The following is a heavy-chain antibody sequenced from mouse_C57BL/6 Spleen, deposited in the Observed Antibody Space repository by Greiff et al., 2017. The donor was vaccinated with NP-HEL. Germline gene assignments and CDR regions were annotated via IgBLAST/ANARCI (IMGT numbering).Heavy chain of an antibody. CDR3: ARYDSSGPLDY. J-gene: IGHJ2*01. CDR1: GYTFTSYW. V-gene: IGHV1-64*01. CDR2: IHPNSGST. Sequence: VQLQQSGAELVKPGASVKLSCKASGYTFTSYWMHWVKQRPGQGLEWIGMIHPNSGSTNYNEKFKSKATLTVDKSSSTAYMQLSSLTSEDSAVYYCARYDSSGPLDYWGQGTTLTVSS. D-gene: IGHD3-2*02.